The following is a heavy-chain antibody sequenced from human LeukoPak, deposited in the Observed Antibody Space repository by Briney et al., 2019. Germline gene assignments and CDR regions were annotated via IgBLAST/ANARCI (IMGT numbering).Heavy chain of an antibody. Sequence: SETLSLTCTVSGGSISRYYWSWIRQPPGKGLEWIGYLYYSGSTNYNPSLKSRVTIAVDTSKNQFSLKLSSVTAADTAVYSCASGSYTHYYFGYWGQGTLVTVSS. D-gene: IGHD1-26*01. CDR2: LYYSGST. J-gene: IGHJ4*02. CDR1: GGSISRYY. V-gene: IGHV4-59*01. CDR3: ASGSYTHYYFGY.